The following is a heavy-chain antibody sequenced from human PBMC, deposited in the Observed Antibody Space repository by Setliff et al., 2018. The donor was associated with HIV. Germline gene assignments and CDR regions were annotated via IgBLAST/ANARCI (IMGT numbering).Heavy chain of an antibody. V-gene: IGHV1-2*04. CDR1: GYTFTTYG. Sequence: ASVKVSCKASGYTFTTYGISWVRQAPGQGLEWMGWINPNSGGTNYAQKFQGWVTMTRDTSISTAYMELSSLRSEDTAVYYCARDPMATITGDAFDIWGQGTMVTVSS. J-gene: IGHJ3*02. CDR2: INPNSGGT. D-gene: IGHD5-12*01. CDR3: ARDPMATITGDAFDI.